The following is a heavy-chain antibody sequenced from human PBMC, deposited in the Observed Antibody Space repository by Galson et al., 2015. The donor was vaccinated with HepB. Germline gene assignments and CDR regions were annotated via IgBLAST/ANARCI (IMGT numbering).Heavy chain of an antibody. J-gene: IGHJ4*02. CDR3: ASSPVTFGGVIAVDY. CDR1: GFTFSSYA. D-gene: IGHD3-16*02. Sequence: SLRLSCAASGFTFSSYAMSWVRQASGKGLEWVSAISGSGGSTYYADSVKGRFTISRDNSKNTLYLQMNSLRAEDTAVYYCASSPVTFGGVIAVDYWGQGTLVTVSS. CDR2: ISGSGGST. V-gene: IGHV3-23*01.